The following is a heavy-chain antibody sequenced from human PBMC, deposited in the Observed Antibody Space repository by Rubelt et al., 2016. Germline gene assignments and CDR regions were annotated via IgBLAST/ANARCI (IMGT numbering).Heavy chain of an antibody. CDR2: INHSGST. CDR1: GGSISSYY. CDR3: AHLGAAAGRGMDY. J-gene: IGHJ4*02. V-gene: IGHV4-59*01. D-gene: IGHD6-13*01. Sequence: QVQLQESGPGLVKPSETLSLTCTVSGGSISSYYWSWIRQPPGKGLEWIGEINHSGSTNYNPSLNSPVTRAVDQSKNQFCLKLSSVTAADTAVYYWAHLGAAAGRGMDYWGQGTLVTVSS.